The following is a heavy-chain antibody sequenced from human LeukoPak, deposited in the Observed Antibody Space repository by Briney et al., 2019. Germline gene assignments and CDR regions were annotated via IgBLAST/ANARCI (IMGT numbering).Heavy chain of an antibody. CDR2: IYHSGST. CDR3: ARLETSSGSLSHFDY. Sequence: PSETLSLTCTVSGYSISSGYYWAWIRQPPGKGLEWIGYIYHSGSTNYNPSLKSRVTISVDTSKNQFSLKLSSVTAADTAVYYCARLETSSGSLSHFDYWGQGTLVTVSS. V-gene: IGHV4-38-2*02. D-gene: IGHD6-19*01. J-gene: IGHJ4*02. CDR1: GYSISSGYY.